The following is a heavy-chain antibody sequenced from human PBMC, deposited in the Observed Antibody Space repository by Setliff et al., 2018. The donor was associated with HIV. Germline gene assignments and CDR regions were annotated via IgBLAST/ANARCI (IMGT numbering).Heavy chain of an antibody. V-gene: IGHV4-4*07. D-gene: IGHD6-19*01. J-gene: IGHJ4*02. Sequence: SETLSLTCAVSGGTFSLHYYTWIRQSPLRGLEWIGHINTSGSTKYNPSLKSRLTMSVDSSGNQFSLTLTSVTAADTAVYYCARDPNTGWYYLDFWGPGALVTAPQ. CDR3: ARDPNTGWYYLDF. CDR1: GGTFSLHY. CDR2: INTSGST.